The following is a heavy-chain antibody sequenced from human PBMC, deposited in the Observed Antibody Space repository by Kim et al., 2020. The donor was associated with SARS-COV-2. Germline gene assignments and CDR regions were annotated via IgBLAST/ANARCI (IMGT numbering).Heavy chain of an antibody. Sequence: GGSLRLSCAASGFTFSSYGMHWVRQAPGKGLEGVAVMSFDGSKKDYADSVKGRFTISRDNSKNTLSLQMNSLRAEDTAVYYCAKDVKTYYYGIEVWGQGTTVTVSS. CDR2: MSFDGSKK. V-gene: IGHV3-30*18. CDR1: GFTFSSYG. J-gene: IGHJ6*02. CDR3: AKDVKTYYYGIEV.